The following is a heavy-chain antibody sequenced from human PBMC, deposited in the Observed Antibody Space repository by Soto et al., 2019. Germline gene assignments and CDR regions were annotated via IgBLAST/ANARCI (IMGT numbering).Heavy chain of an antibody. Sequence: SVKVSWEECGDRITSXDRRWVRQANSQGLEWMGWMNPNSGNTGYAQKFQGRVTMTRNTSISTAYMELSSLRSEDTAVYYCARSYSTHSNPTCFAPWRHRTLVTVSS. J-gene: IGHJ5*02. CDR3: ARSYSTHSNPTCFAP. CDR1: GDRITSXD. CDR2: MNPNSGNT. D-gene: IGHD6-13*01. V-gene: IGHV1-8*01.